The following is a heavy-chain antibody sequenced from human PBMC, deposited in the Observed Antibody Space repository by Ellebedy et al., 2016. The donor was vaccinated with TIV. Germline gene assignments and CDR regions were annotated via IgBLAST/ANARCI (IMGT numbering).Heavy chain of an antibody. Sequence: GESLKISCAASGFTISTSAMHWVRQAPGRGLEWVAAMSHDGSNKYYADSVKGRFTISKDKSKNTLSMQINSLRAEDTALYYCARDPMGYVLWGPCAFDVWGQGTLVTVSS. V-gene: IGHV3-30*03. CDR2: MSHDGSNK. CDR3: ARDPMGYVLWGPCAFDV. CDR1: GFTISTSA. D-gene: IGHD3-16*01. J-gene: IGHJ4*02.